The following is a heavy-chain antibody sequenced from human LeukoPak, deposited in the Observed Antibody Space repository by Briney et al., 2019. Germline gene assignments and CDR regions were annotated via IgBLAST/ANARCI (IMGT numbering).Heavy chain of an antibody. CDR2: ISWNSGSI. CDR1: GFTFDDYA. J-gene: IGHJ3*02. Sequence: PGRSLRLSCAASGFTFDDYAMHWVRQAPGKGLEWVSGISWNSGSIGYADSVKGRFTISRDNAKNSLYLQMSSLRAEDTALYYCASSGSREAFDIWGQGTMVTVSS. V-gene: IGHV3-9*01. CDR3: ASSGSREAFDI. D-gene: IGHD7-27*01.